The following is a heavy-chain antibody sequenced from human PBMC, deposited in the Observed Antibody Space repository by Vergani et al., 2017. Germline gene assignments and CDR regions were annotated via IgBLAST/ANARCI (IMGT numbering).Heavy chain of an antibody. CDR2: IDFKGNDA. V-gene: IGHV3-30*02. Sequence: QMQLVESGGGVIQPGGSLRLSCAASGFTFSRDGMQGVRQAPGKGLEWVALIDFKGNDAYYTDSVRGRFIISRDNSKYTLYLQMNSLRVEDTALYYCAKQYVGTSDCWGQGTLVTVSS. CDR1: GFTFSRDG. CDR3: AKQYVGTSDC. J-gene: IGHJ4*02. D-gene: IGHD1-7*01.